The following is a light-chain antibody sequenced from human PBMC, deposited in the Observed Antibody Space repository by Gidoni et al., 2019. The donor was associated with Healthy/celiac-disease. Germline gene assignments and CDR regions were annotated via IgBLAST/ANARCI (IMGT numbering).Light chain of an antibody. Sequence: EIVLPQSPRTLSLSPGERATLSCRASQSVSSSYLAWYQQKPGQAPRLLIYGASSRATGIPDRFSGSGSGTDFTLTISRLEPEDFAVYYCQQYGSSPPITFGQGTRLEIK. J-gene: IGKJ5*01. V-gene: IGKV3-20*01. CDR1: QSVSSSY. CDR3: QQYGSSPPIT. CDR2: GAS.